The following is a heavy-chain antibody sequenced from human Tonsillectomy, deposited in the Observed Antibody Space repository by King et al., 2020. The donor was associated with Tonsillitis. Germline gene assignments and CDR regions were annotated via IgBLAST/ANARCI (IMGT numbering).Heavy chain of an antibody. CDR3: ARGITMVRGAPHFGY. CDR1: GYTFTRYD. CDR2: MHPYSCNT. D-gene: IGHD3-10*01. V-gene: IGHV1-8*01. J-gene: IGHJ4*02. Sequence: QLVQSGAEVKKPGASVKVSCKASGYTFTRYDINWVRQDTGQGLELMGWMHPYSCNTGFAKKFQGRVTMTRNTSISTAYMELSRLRSEDTAVYYCARGITMVRGAPHFGYWGQGTLVTVSS.